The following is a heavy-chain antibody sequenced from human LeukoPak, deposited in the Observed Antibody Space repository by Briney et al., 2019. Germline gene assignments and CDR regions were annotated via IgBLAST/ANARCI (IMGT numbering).Heavy chain of an antibody. CDR1: GYTFTSYD. Sequence: ASVKVSCKASGYTFTSYDINWVRQATGQGLEWMGWMNPNSGNTGYAQKVQGRVTMTRNTSISTAYMELSSLRSEDTAVYYCARGEYSRQSRRRGYYYYYMDVWGKGTTVTVSS. CDR3: ARGEYSRQSRRRGYYYYYMDV. CDR2: MNPNSGNT. D-gene: IGHD6-6*01. V-gene: IGHV1-8*01. J-gene: IGHJ6*03.